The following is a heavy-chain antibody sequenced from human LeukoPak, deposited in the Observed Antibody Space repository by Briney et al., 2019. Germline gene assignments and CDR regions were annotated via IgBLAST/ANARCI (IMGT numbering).Heavy chain of an antibody. V-gene: IGHV1-2*02. CDR1: GYTFTGYY. CDR3: ARGALVRGVDYYNMDV. CDR2: INPNSGGT. Sequence: ASVKVSCKASGYTFTGYYMHWVRQAPGQGLEWMGWINPNSGGTNYAQKFQGRVTMTRDTSISTAYMELSRLRSDDTAVYYCARGALVRGVDYYNMDVWGKGTTVTVSS. D-gene: IGHD3-10*01. J-gene: IGHJ6*04.